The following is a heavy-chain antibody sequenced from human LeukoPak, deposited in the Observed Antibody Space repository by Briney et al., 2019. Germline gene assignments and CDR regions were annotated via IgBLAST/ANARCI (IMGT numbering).Heavy chain of an antibody. J-gene: IGHJ2*01. CDR1: GGSISSYY. Sequence: PSETLSLTCTVSGGSISSYYWSWIRQPPGKGLEWIGYIYYSGSTNYNPSLKSRVTISVDRSKNQFSLKLSSVTAADTAVYYCAREKKKEQQPTTTSHWYFDLWGRGTLVTVSS. D-gene: IGHD6-13*01. CDR3: AREKKKEQQPTTTSHWYFDL. V-gene: IGHV4-59*12. CDR2: IYYSGST.